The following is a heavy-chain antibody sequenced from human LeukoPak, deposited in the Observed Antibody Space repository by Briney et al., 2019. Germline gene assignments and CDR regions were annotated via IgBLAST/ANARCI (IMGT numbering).Heavy chain of an antibody. Sequence: GGSLRLSCAASGFTVTNAWMNWVRQAPGKGLEWVGRIKSKTDGGTTDYAAPVKGRFTILRDDSKNTLYLQMNSLKTEDTAVYYCAKDMGESGTYSLDHWGQGTLVTVSS. CDR1: GFTVTNAW. CDR3: AKDMGESGTYSLDH. V-gene: IGHV3-15*01. CDR2: IKSKTDGGTT. J-gene: IGHJ5*02. D-gene: IGHD1-26*01.